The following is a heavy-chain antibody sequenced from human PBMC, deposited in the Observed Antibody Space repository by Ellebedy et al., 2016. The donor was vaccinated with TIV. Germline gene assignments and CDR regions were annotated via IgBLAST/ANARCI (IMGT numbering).Heavy chain of an antibody. D-gene: IGHD5-18*01. CDR2: IYYSGST. CDR3: ARTHTAKVARDHGMDV. CDR1: GGSISSGDYY. J-gene: IGHJ6*02. Sequence: MPSETLSLTCTVSGGSISSGDYYWSCIRQPPGKGLEWIGYIYYSGSTYYNPSLKSRVTLSVDTSKNQFSLKLSSVTAAETAGYYCARTHTAKVARDHGMDVWGQGTTVTVSS. V-gene: IGHV4-30-4*01.